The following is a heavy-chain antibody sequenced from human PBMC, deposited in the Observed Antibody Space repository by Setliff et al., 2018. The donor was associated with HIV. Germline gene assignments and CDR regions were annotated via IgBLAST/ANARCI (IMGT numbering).Heavy chain of an antibody. V-gene: IGHV1-18*01. CDR2: ISIYNGNV. CDR3: ARDDDVIMVVVGGDY. J-gene: IGHJ4*02. D-gene: IGHD3-22*01. CDR1: GYSFISHD. Sequence: ASVMVSCKVSGYSFISHDINWVRQAPGQGLEWMGRISIYNGNVNTAPKFQGRVTMTTDTSTNTAYLELRSLRSDDTAVYYCARDDDVIMVVVGGDYWGQGTLVTVSS.